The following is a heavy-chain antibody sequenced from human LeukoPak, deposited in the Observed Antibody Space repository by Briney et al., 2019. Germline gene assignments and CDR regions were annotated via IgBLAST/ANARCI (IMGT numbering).Heavy chain of an antibody. CDR2: ISAYNGNT. V-gene: IGHV1-18*01. CDR1: GYTFTSYG. D-gene: IGHD2-15*01. CDR3: ARGRYCSGGSCYWRPIDY. Sequence: ASVKVSCKASGYTFTSYGISWVRQAPGQGLEWMGWISAYNGNTNYAQKLQGRVTMTTDTSTSTAYMELSRLRSDDTAVYYCARGRYCSGGSCYWRPIDYWGQGTLVTVSS. J-gene: IGHJ4*02.